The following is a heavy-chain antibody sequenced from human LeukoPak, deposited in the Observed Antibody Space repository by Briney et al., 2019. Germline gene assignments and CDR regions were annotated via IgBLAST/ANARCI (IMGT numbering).Heavy chain of an antibody. CDR1: GYSISSGYY. CDR2: IYYSGST. Sequence: PSETLSLTCAVSGYSISSGYYWGWIRQPPGKGLEWIGTIYYSGSTYYNPSLKSRVTISVDTSKNQFSLNLSSVTAADTAVYYCARLPQKRYMGVWGKGTTVTVSS. J-gene: IGHJ6*03. CDR3: ARLPQKRYMGV. V-gene: IGHV4-38-2*01.